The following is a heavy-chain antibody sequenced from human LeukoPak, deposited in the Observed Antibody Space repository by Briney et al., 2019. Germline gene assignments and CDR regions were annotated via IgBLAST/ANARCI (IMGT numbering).Heavy chain of an antibody. CDR3: ARDMSGVVAANWFDP. Sequence: ASVKVSCKASGYTFTSYDINWVRQATGQGLEWMGWMNPNSGNTGYAQKFQGRVTITRNTSISTAYMELSSLRSEDTAVYYCARDMSGVVAANWFDPWGQGTLVTVSS. CDR1: GYTFTSYD. D-gene: IGHD2-15*01. CDR2: MNPNSGNT. J-gene: IGHJ5*02. V-gene: IGHV1-8*03.